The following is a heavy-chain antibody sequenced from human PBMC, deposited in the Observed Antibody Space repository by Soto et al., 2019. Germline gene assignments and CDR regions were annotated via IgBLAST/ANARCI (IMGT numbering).Heavy chain of an antibody. CDR3: ASAYSSSWHNFNY. V-gene: IGHV3-30-3*01. D-gene: IGHD6-13*01. Sequence: QVQLVESGGGVVQPGTSLRLSCAASGFTFSSYAMHWVRQAPGKGLEWVAVISYDGSNKYYVDSVKGRFTISRDNSKNTLFLQMNSLRAEDTAVYYCASAYSSSWHNFNYRGQGTLVTVSS. CDR1: GFTFSSYA. CDR2: ISYDGSNK. J-gene: IGHJ4*02.